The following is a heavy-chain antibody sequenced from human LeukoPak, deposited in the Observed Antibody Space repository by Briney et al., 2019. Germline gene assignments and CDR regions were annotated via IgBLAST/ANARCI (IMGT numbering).Heavy chain of an antibody. CDR3: ARIYADYSYNWFDP. CDR2: IDWDDDK. CDR1: GFWLRTSGMC. Sequence: SGPTLMNPTHPLTLTYTFSGFWLRTSGMCGSWIRQPPGKALEWLARIDWDDDKYYSTSLKTMLTISKDTSKNQVILTMTNMDPVDTATYYCARIYADYSYNWFDPWGQGTLVIVSS. V-gene: IGHV2-70*11. D-gene: IGHD4-17*01. J-gene: IGHJ5*02.